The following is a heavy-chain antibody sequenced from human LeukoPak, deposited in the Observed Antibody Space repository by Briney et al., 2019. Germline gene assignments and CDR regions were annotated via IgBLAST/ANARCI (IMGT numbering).Heavy chain of an antibody. Sequence: KPSETLSLICSVSGGSINSYYWTWIRQPPGKGLEWIGYTYNSGSTDYNPSLKSRVSISVDKSKNQFSLKLSSVAAADTAVYYCARVGVYDSSRRQFDCWGQGTLVTVSS. D-gene: IGHD3-22*01. CDR3: ARVGVYDSSRRQFDC. CDR2: TYNSGST. J-gene: IGHJ4*02. V-gene: IGHV4-59*01. CDR1: GGSINSYY.